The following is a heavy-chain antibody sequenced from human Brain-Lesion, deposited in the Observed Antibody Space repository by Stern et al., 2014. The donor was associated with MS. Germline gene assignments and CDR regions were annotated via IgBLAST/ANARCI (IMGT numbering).Heavy chain of an antibody. Sequence: VQLVESGAEVKKPGASVKVSCKVSGYTLTELSMHWVRQAPRKGLEWMGGFDTEDGETIYAQKFQGRVTMTEDTSTDTAYMELSNLRSEDTAVYYCATLSPGAGGNYYRHFDYWGQGTLVTVSS. D-gene: IGHD1-26*01. CDR1: GYTLTELS. J-gene: IGHJ4*02. V-gene: IGHV1-24*01. CDR3: ATLSPGAGGNYYRHFDY. CDR2: FDTEDGET.